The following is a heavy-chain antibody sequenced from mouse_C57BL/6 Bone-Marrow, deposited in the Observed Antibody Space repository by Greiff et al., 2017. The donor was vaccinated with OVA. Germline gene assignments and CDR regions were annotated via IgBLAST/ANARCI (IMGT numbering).Heavy chain of an antibody. CDR2: INPNNGGT. Sequence: EVQLQQSGPELVKPGASVKISCKASGYTFTDYYMNWVKQSHGKSLEWIGDINPNNGGTSYNQKFKGKATLTVDKSSSTAYMELRSLTSEDSAVYYCAITPGFDYWGQGTTLTVSS. V-gene: IGHV1-26*01. D-gene: IGHD1-1*01. J-gene: IGHJ2*01. CDR3: AITPGFDY. CDR1: GYTFTDYY.